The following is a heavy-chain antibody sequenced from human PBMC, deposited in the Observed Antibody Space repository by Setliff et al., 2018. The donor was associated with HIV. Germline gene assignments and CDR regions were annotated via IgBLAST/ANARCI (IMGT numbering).Heavy chain of an antibody. V-gene: IGHV4-59*01. CDR1: GGSITGYY. Sequence: SETLSLTCAVSGGSITGYYWSWVRQPPGKGLEWIGYIFYSGTTNYSPSFRGRVTISIDSSRNQFSLRLNSVSAADTAIYHGARDNALIRAPCDYWGQGALVTVSS. J-gene: IGHJ4*02. D-gene: IGHD2-21*01. CDR3: ARDNALIRAPCDY. CDR2: IFYSGTT.